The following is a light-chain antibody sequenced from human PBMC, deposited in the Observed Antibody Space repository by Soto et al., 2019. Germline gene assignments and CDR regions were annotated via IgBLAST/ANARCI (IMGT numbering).Light chain of an antibody. CDR3: TSFASGSTQV. J-gene: IGLJ1*01. CDR2: EVS. Sequence: QSALAQPASVSGSPGQSITISCTGTSXDVDAFDYVSWYQQHPGKAPKLMIFEVSDRPSGVSDRFSGSKSGSTASLTISGLQAEDEADYFCTSFASGSTQVFGTGTKLTVL. V-gene: IGLV2-14*01. CDR1: SXDVDAFDY.